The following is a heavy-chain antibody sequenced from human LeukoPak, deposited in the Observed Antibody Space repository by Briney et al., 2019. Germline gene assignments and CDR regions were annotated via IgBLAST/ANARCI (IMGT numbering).Heavy chain of an antibody. CDR3: ARAVWFGELSPYYYYMDV. J-gene: IGHJ6*03. V-gene: IGHV4-4*07. CDR1: GGSISSYY. D-gene: IGHD3-10*01. CDR2: IYTSGST. Sequence: SETLSLTCTVSGGSISSYYWSWIWQPAGKGLGWIGRIYTSGSTNYNPSLKSRVTMSVDTSKNQFSLKLSSVTAADTAVYYCARAVWFGELSPYYYYMDVWGKGTTVTVSS.